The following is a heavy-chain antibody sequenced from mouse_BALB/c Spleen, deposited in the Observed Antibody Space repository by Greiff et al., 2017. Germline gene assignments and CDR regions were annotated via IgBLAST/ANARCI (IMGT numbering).Heavy chain of an antibody. V-gene: IGHV1-4*01. CDR3: ARGEFYYGNYEGGAMDY. CDR1: GYTFTSYT. Sequence: VQRVESGAELARPGASVKMSCKASGYTFTSYTMHWVKQRPGQGLEWIGYINPSSGYTNYNQKFKDKATLTADKSSSTAYMQLSSLTSEDSAVYYCARGEFYYGNYEGGAMDYWGQGTSVTVSS. D-gene: IGHD2-1*01. J-gene: IGHJ4*01. CDR2: INPSSGYT.